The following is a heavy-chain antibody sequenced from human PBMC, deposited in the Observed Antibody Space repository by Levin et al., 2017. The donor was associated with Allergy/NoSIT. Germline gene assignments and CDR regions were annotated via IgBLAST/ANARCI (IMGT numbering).Heavy chain of an antibody. D-gene: IGHD3-22*01. Sequence: PGGSLRLSCAASGFTFSSYSMNWVRQAPGKGLEWVSYISSSSSTIYYADSVKGRFTISRDNAKNSLYLQMNSLRDEDTAVYYCAREIYYDSSGYYAGLMDYWGQGTLVTVSS. CDR2: ISSSSSTI. CDR1: GFTFSSYS. CDR3: AREIYYDSSGYYAGLMDY. V-gene: IGHV3-48*02. J-gene: IGHJ4*02.